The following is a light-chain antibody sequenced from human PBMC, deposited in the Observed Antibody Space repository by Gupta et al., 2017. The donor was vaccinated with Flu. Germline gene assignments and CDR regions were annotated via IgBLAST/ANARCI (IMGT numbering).Light chain of an antibody. J-gene: IGLJ2*01. CDR3: AAWDDSLNGLVV. CDR2: SNN. Sequence: QSVLPQPPSASGTPGQRVTISCSGSSSNIGSNTVNWYQQLPGTAPNLLIYSNNQRPSGVPDRFSGSKSGTSASLAISGLQSEDEADYYCAAWDDSLNGLVVFGGGTKLTVL. CDR1: SSNIGSNT. V-gene: IGLV1-44*01.